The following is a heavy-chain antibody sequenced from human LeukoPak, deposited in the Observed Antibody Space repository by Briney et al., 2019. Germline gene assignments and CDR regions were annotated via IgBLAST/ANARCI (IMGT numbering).Heavy chain of an antibody. Sequence: GGSLRLSCAASGLTFKNFAMSWVRQAPGKGLEWLAVTSGDEDSTHYADSVRGHFVISTDNSKNTSFLHMKSLRAEDTAVYYCTIDLMTGFSSGWHFGCWGQGTLVTVSS. J-gene: IGHJ4*02. V-gene: IGHV3-23*01. D-gene: IGHD6-19*01. CDR2: TSGDEDST. CDR1: GLTFKNFA. CDR3: TIDLMTGFSSGWHFGC.